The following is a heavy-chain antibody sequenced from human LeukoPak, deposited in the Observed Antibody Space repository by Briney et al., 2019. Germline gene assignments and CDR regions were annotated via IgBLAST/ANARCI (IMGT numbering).Heavy chain of an antibody. D-gene: IGHD6-13*01. J-gene: IGHJ4*02. V-gene: IGHV3-53*04. CDR1: GGSISSGGYY. CDR2: IYSGGST. CDR3: ATSRAKAAAIDY. Sequence: ETLSLTCTVSGGSISSGGYYWSWVRQAPGKGLEWVSVIYSGGSTYYADSVKGRFTISRHNSKNTLYLQMNSLRAEDTAVYYCATSRAKAAAIDYWGQGTLVTVSS.